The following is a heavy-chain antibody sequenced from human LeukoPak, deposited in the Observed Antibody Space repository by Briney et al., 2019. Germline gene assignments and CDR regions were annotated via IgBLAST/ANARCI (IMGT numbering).Heavy chain of an antibody. V-gene: IGHV1-69*05. D-gene: IGHD3-3*01. CDR3: ARWGGEPKTHDFWSGPFDY. CDR1: GYTFTSYG. Sequence: SVKVSCKASGYTFTSYGISWVRQAPGQGLEWMGGIIPIFGTANYAQKFQGRVTITTDESTSTAYLELSSLRSEDTAVYYCARWGGEPKTHDFWSGPFDYWGQGTLVTVSS. J-gene: IGHJ4*02. CDR2: IIPIFGTA.